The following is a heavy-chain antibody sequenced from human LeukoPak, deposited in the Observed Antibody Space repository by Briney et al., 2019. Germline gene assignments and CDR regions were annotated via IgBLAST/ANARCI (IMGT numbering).Heavy chain of an antibody. CDR2: INADNGNT. CDR3: ARRDSGLDAFDI. Sequence: ALVKVSCKASGYTFTSYGITWVRQAPGQGLEWMGWINADNGNTNYAQNLQGRVTMTTDTSTSTAYMELRSLRSDDTAVYYCARRDSGLDAFDIWGQGTMVIVSS. CDR1: GYTFTSYG. D-gene: IGHD3-10*01. V-gene: IGHV1-18*01. J-gene: IGHJ3*02.